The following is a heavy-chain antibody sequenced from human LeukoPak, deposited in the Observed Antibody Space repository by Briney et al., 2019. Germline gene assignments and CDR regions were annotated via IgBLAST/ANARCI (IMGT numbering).Heavy chain of an antibody. CDR3: ARESGSYDWFDP. J-gene: IGHJ5*02. Sequence: SVKVSCKASGGTFSSYAISWVRQAPGQGLEWMGGIIPIFGTANYAQKFQGRVTITTDKSTSTAYMELSSLRSEDTAVYYCARESGSYDWFDPWGQGTLVTVSS. CDR1: GGTFSSYA. CDR2: IIPIFGTA. V-gene: IGHV1-69*05. D-gene: IGHD1-26*01.